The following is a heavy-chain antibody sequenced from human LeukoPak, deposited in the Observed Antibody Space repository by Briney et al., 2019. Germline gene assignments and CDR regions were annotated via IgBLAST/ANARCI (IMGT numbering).Heavy chain of an antibody. CDR3: ARDLYRIVVVPHYFDY. Sequence: PGGSLRLSCAASGFTFNSYTMNWVRQAPGKGLEWVSSISSSSSYIYYAASVRGRFTISRDNAKNSLYLQMNRLRAEDTAVYYCARDLYRIVVVPHYFDYWGQGTLVTVSS. J-gene: IGHJ4*02. V-gene: IGHV3-21*01. CDR1: GFTFNSYT. D-gene: IGHD3-22*01. CDR2: ISSSSSYI.